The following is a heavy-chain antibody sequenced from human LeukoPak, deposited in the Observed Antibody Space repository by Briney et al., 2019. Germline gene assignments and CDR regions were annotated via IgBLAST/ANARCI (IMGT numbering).Heavy chain of an antibody. CDR1: GGSSSSYY. J-gene: IGHJ4*02. D-gene: IGHD5-24*01. V-gene: IGHV4-4*07. Sequence: SSETLSLTCTVSGGSSSSYYWSWIRQPAGKGLEWVGRIYTSGSTNYNPSLKSRVTISVDTSKNQFSLKLSSVPAADTAVYYCARTSRDGYNRAYYFDYWGQGTLVTVSS. CDR2: IYTSGST. CDR3: ARTSRDGYNRAYYFDY.